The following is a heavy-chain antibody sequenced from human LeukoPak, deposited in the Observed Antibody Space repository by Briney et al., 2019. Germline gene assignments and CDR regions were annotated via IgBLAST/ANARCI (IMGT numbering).Heavy chain of an antibody. CDR3: ARDRARDYGSGAHYGMDV. CDR1: GGSISSGSYY. CDR2: IYTSGST. J-gene: IGHJ6*02. D-gene: IGHD3-10*01. V-gene: IGHV4-61*02. Sequence: SETLSLTCTVSGGSISSGSYYWSWIRQPAGKGLEWIGRIYTSGSTNYNPSLKSRVTISVDTSKNQFSLKLSSVTAADTAVYYCARDRARDYGSGAHYGMDVWGQGTTVTVSS.